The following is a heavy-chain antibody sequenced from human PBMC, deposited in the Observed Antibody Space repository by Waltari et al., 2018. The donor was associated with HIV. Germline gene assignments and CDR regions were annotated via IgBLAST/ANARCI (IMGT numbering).Heavy chain of an antibody. J-gene: IGHJ2*01. CDR2: IKYDGSSA. V-gene: IGHV3-74*01. Sequence: EVQLVESGGGLVQPGGSLRLSCAATGFIFSSYWMHWVGQVPGKGLVWVSRIKYDGSSATYADSVKGRFTISRDNAKKTLYLQMNSLRAEDTAVYYCARVEVVISSPWYWYFDLWGRGTLVTVSS. CDR3: ARVEVVISSPWYWYFDL. D-gene: IGHD3-3*01. CDR1: GFIFSSYW.